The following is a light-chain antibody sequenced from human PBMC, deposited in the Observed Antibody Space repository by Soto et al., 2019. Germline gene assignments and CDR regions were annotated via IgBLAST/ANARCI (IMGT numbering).Light chain of an antibody. V-gene: IGKV1-6*01. CDR3: LQHFNFSWT. Sequence: AIQMTQSPSSLSASVGDRVTITCRASRDIGNDLGWYQQKPGKAPKHPIFAASNLQSGVPSRFSGGGSGTDFTLTISSLQADDFATYYCLQHFNFSWTFGQGTKVE. CDR2: AAS. CDR1: RDIGND. J-gene: IGKJ1*01.